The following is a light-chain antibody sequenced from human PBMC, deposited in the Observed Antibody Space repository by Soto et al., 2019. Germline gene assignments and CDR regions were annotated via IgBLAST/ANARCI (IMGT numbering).Light chain of an antibody. Sequence: DIQMTQSPSTLSASVGDRVTITCRASQRINNWLAWYQQKPGEAPKLLIYDASNLESGVPSRFRGSGAWTDFTLTIGNLRPDDFATYFCQQYDSFWTFGQGTTVHIK. CDR2: DAS. CDR3: QQYDSFWT. CDR1: QRINNW. V-gene: IGKV1-5*01. J-gene: IGKJ1*01.